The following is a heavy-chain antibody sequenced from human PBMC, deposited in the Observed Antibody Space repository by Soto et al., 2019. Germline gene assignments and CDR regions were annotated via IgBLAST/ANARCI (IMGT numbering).Heavy chain of an antibody. CDR3: ARVRPNDYIWGSYRPNDY. V-gene: IGHV3-66*01. D-gene: IGHD3-16*02. CDR2: XXXXXST. CDR1: GFTVSSNY. Sequence: EVQLVESGGGLVQPGQSLRLSCAASGFTVSSNYMTWVRQAPGKXXXXXXXXXXXXSTXYADSVKGRFTISRDNSKNTLYLQMNSLRAEDTAVYYCARVRPNDYIWGSYRPNDYWGQGTLVTVSS. J-gene: IGHJ4*02.